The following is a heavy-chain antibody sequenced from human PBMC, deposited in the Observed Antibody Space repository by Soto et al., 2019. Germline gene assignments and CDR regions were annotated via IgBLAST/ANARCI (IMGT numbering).Heavy chain of an antibody. CDR1: GYTFTGYY. J-gene: IGHJ5*02. V-gene: IGHV1-2*02. Sequence: VKVSCKASGYTFTGYYMHWVRQAPGQGLEWMGWINPNSGGTNYAQKFQGRVTMTRDTSISTAYMELSRLRSDDTAVYYCARPTYYYDSSGYYYTWGQGTLVTVSS. D-gene: IGHD3-22*01. CDR2: INPNSGGT. CDR3: ARPTYYYDSSGYYYT.